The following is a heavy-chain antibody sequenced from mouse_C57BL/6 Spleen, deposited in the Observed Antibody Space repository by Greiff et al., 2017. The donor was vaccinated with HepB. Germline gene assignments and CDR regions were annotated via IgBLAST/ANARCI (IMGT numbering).Heavy chain of an antibody. CDR2: INPSSGYT. V-gene: IGHV1-7*01. CDR1: GYTFTSYW. J-gene: IGHJ4*01. D-gene: IGHD1-1*01. CDR3: ASQYYGSSYYAMDY. Sequence: QVQLQQSGAELAKPGASVKLSCKASGYTFTSYWMHWVKQRPGQGLEWIGYINPSSGYTKYNQKFKDKATLNADKSSSTAYMQLSSLTYEDSAVYYCASQYYGSSYYAMDYWGQGTSVTVSS.